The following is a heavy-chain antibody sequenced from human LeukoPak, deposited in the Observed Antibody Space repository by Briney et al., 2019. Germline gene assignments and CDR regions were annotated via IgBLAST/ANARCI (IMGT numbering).Heavy chain of an antibody. CDR1: GFTVSSNY. Sequence: GGSLRLSCAASGFTVSSNYMSWVRQAPGKGLEWVSVIYSGGSTYYADSVKGRFTISRDNSKNTLYLQMNSLRAEDTAVYYCARVLDQLRGWFDPWGQGTLVTVSS. D-gene: IGHD2-2*01. CDR2: IYSGGST. CDR3: ARVLDQLRGWFDP. J-gene: IGHJ5*02. V-gene: IGHV3-53*01.